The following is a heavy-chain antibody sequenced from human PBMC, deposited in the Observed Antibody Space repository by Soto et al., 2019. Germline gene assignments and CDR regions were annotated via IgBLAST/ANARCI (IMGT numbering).Heavy chain of an antibody. D-gene: IGHD5-12*01. V-gene: IGHV4-39*01. J-gene: IGHJ4*02. CDR2: IYYSGST. CDR3: AKDSGYGASDFDY. Sequence: SETLSLTCTVSGGSISSSSYYWGWIRQPPGKGLEWIGSIYYSGSTYYNPSLKSRVTISVDTSKNQFSLKLSSVTAADTAVYYCAKDSGYGASDFDYWGQGTLVTVSS. CDR1: GGSISSSSYY.